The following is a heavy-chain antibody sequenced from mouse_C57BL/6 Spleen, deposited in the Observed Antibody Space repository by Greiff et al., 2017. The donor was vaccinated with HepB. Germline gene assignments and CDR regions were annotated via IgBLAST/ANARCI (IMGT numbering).Heavy chain of an antibody. J-gene: IGHJ1*03. Sequence: EVQRVESEGGLVQPGSSMKLSCTASGFTFSDYYMAWVRQVPEKSLEWVANINYDGSSTYYLDSLKSRFIISRDNAKNILYLQMSSLKSEDTATYYCAREEVYYGSSTRYFDVWGTGTTVTVSS. CDR2: INYDGSST. CDR1: GFTFSDYY. CDR3: AREEVYYGSSTRYFDV. V-gene: IGHV5-16*01. D-gene: IGHD1-1*01.